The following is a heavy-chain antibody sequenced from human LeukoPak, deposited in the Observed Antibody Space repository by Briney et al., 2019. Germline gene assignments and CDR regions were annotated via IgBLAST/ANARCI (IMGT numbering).Heavy chain of an antibody. CDR1: GFTFSSYG. CDR3: AKAQYDWVTLAFDY. V-gene: IGHV3-30*02. Sequence: GSLRLSCAASGFTFSSYGMHWVRQAPGKGLEWVAFIRYDGSNKYYADSVKGRFTISRDNSKNTLYLQMNSLRAEDTAVYYCAKAQYDWVTLAFDYWGQGTLVTVSS. J-gene: IGHJ4*02. D-gene: IGHD4-23*01. CDR2: IRYDGSNK.